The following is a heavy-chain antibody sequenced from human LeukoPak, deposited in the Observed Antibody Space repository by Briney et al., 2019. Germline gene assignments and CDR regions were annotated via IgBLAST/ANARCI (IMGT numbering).Heavy chain of an antibody. CDR3: TTHDYGDYVAGY. V-gene: IGHV3-23*01. CDR1: GFPFSSYA. D-gene: IGHD4-17*01. Sequence: GGSLRLSCAASGFPFSSYAMSWVRQAPGKGLEWVSTINGGGVNTHYAASVGGRFTISRDNSKNTLFLQMNSLKTEDTAVYYCTTHDYGDYVAGYWGQGTLVTVSS. J-gene: IGHJ4*02. CDR2: INGGGVNT.